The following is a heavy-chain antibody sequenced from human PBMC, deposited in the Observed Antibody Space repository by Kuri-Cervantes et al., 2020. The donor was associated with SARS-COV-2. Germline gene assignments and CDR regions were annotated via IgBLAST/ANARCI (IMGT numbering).Heavy chain of an antibody. Sequence: SVKVSCKASGGTFSSYSISWVRQAPGQGLEWMGGIIPIFGTANYAQKFQGRVTITADESTSKAYMELSSLRSEDTAVYYCTRPLHCTNGVCPYYYYYGMDVWGQGTTVTVSS. J-gene: IGHJ6*02. CDR1: GGTFSSYS. V-gene: IGHV1-69*13. CDR3: TRPLHCTNGVCPYYYYYGMDV. D-gene: IGHD2-8*01. CDR2: IIPIFGTA.